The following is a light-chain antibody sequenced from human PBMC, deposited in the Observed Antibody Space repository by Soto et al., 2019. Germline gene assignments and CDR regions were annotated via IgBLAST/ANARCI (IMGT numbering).Light chain of an antibody. CDR1: QSLLHSNAYNY. CDR2: LGS. CDR3: MQALQTPLT. V-gene: IGKV2-28*01. J-gene: IGKJ4*01. Sequence: DIVMTQSPLSLPVTPGEPASISCRSSQSLLHSNAYNYLDWYLQKPGQSPQLLIYLGSNRASGVPERVSGSGSGTDFTLKISRVEAEDVGVYYCMQALQTPLTFGGGTKVEIK.